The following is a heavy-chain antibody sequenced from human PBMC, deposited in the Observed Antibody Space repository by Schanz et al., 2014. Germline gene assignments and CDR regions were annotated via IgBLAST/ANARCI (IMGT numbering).Heavy chain of an antibody. CDR1: GYTFSDSY. J-gene: IGHJ4*02. CDR2: ISAYNGNT. Sequence: QEQLVQSGAEVRKPGASVKVSCKASGYTFSDSYVHWVRQAPGQGLEWMGWISAYNGNTNYAQKLQGRVTMTTDTSTSTVYMELSSLRSEDTAVYYCARDGVDAAAGGNYWGQGTLVTVSS. D-gene: IGHD6-13*01. V-gene: IGHV1-18*04. CDR3: ARDGVDAAAGGNY.